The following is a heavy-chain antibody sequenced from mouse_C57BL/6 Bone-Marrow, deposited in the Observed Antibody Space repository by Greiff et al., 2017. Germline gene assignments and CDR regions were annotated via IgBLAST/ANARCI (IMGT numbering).Heavy chain of an antibody. CDR2: IYPGDGDT. J-gene: IGHJ3*01. Sequence: QLQQSGPELVKPGASVKISCKASGYAFSSSWMNWVKQRPGKGLEWIGRIYPGDGDTNYNGKFKGKATLTADKSSSTAYMQLSSLTSEDSAVYFCASRLRFAYWGQGTLVTVSA. CDR3: ASRLRFAY. D-gene: IGHD2-1*01. CDR1: GYAFSSSW. V-gene: IGHV1-82*01.